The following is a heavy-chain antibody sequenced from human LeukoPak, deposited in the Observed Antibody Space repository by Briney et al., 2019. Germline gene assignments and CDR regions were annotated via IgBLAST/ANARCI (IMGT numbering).Heavy chain of an antibody. Sequence: ASVKVSCKVSGYTVTDYDMHWVQQAPGKGLEWMGLVDPEDGETIYAEKFQGRVTITADTSTDTAYMELSSLRSEDTAVYYCATLELERRSVIDYWGQGTLVTVSS. CDR3: ATLELERRSVIDY. CDR2: VDPEDGET. V-gene: IGHV1-69-2*01. J-gene: IGHJ4*01. CDR1: GYTVTDYD. D-gene: IGHD1-1*01.